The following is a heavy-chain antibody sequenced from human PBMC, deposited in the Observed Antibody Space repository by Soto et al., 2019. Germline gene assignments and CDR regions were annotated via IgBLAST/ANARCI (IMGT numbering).Heavy chain of an antibody. V-gene: IGHV1-8*01. CDR3: ASSITIFGVVISDDAFDI. CDR2: MNPNSGNT. J-gene: IGHJ3*02. CDR1: GYTFTSYD. Sequence: GASVKVSCKASGYTFTSYDINWVRQATGQGLEWMGWMNPNSGNTGYAQKFQGRVTMTRNTSISTAYMELSSLRSEDTAVYYCASSITIFGVVISDDAFDIWGQGTMVTVSS. D-gene: IGHD3-3*01.